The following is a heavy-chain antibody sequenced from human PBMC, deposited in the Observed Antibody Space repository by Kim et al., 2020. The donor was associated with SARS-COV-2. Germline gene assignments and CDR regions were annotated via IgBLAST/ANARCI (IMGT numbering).Heavy chain of an antibody. D-gene: IGHD3-22*01. CDR1: GYTFTSYA. CDR2: INAGNGNT. J-gene: IGHJ3*02. CDR3: ARDKKRDYYDSGDAFDI. V-gene: IGHV1-3*01. Sequence: ASVKVSCKASGYTFTSYAMHWVRQAPGQRLEWMGWINAGNGNTKYSQKFQGRVTITRDTSASTAYMELSSLRSEDTAVYYCARDKKRDYYDSGDAFDIWGQGTMVTVSS.